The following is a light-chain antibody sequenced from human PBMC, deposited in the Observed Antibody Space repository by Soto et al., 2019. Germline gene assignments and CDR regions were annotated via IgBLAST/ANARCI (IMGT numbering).Light chain of an antibody. CDR1: QSVSSRY. CDR3: QQYGSSPPYT. CDR2: GAY. J-gene: IGKJ2*01. V-gene: IGKV3-20*01. Sequence: EIVLTQSPGTLSLSPGERATLSCRASQSVSSRYLAWYQQKPGQAPRLLIYGAYSRATGIPDRFSGSGSGTDFTLTISRLESEEFAVYYCQQYGSSPPYTFGQGTKLEIK.